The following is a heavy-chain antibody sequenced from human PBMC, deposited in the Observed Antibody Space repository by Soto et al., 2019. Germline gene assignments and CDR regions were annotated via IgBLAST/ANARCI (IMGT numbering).Heavy chain of an antibody. CDR3: ARARNGYYYTFDY. D-gene: IGHD3-22*01. CDR1: GFTFSSYG. V-gene: IGHV3-33*01. CDR2: IWYDGSNK. Sequence: GGSLRLSCAPSGFTFSSYGMHWVRQAPGKGLEWVAVIWYDGSNKYYADSVKGRFTISRDNSKNTLYLQMNSLRAEDTAVYYCARARNGYYYTFDYWGQGTLVTASS. J-gene: IGHJ4*02.